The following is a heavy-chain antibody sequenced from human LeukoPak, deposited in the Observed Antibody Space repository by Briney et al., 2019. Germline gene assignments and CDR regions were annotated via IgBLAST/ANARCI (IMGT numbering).Heavy chain of an antibody. J-gene: IGHJ4*02. V-gene: IGHV4-39*07. CDR2: GDYSGGT. D-gene: IGHD5-18*01. CDR3: ARCPPTAMDPYGDYFDY. CDR1: GDSFTSVTDY. Sequence: RPSETLSLTCTVSGDSFTSVTDYWAWIRQPPGKGLEWIASGDYSGGTNYNPSLKSRVTISVDTSKNQFSLKLSSVTAADTAVYYCARCPPTAMDPYGDYFDYWGQGTLVTVSS.